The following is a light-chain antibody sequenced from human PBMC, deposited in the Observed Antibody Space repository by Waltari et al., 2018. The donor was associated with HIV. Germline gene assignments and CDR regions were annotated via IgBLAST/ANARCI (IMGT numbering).Light chain of an antibody. J-gene: IGLJ3*02. Sequence: GQSITISCTGTSSDVGGYYYLSWYQQHPGKAPKLMIYEVSTRPSGVSNRFSGSKSGNTASLTISGLQAEDEADYYCSSYTSSRTWVFGGGTKLTVL. CDR3: SSYTSSRTWV. V-gene: IGLV2-14*01. CDR1: SSDVGGYYY. CDR2: EVS.